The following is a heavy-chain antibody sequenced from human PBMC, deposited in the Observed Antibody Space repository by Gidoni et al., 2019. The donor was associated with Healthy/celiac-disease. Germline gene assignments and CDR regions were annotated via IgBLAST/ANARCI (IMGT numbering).Heavy chain of an antibody. J-gene: IGHJ4*02. CDR1: GGSISSSSYY. CDR2: IYYSGST. D-gene: IGHD3-10*01. V-gene: IGHV4-39*01. Sequence: QLQLQESGPGLVKPSETLSLTCTVSGGSISSSSYYWGWIRQPPGKGLEWIGSIYYSGSTYYNPSLKSRVTISVDTSKNQFSLKLSSVTAADTAVYYCARHYGRPRGYFDYWGQGTLVTVSS. CDR3: ARHYGRPRGYFDY.